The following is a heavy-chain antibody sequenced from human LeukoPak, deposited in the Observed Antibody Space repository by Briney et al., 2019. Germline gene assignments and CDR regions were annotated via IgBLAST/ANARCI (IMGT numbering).Heavy chain of an antibody. CDR1: GGFSSGYY. CDR3: ARGPLTGYSSSWYVGSYNWFDP. V-gene: IGHV4-34*01. J-gene: IGHJ5*02. D-gene: IGHD6-13*01. Sequence: PSETLSLTCAVYGGFSSGYYWSWIRQPPGKGLEWIEEINHSGSTNYNPSLKSRVTISVDTSKNQFSLKLSSVTAADTAVYYCARGPLTGYSSSWYVGSYNWFDPWGQGTLVTVSS. CDR2: INHSGST.